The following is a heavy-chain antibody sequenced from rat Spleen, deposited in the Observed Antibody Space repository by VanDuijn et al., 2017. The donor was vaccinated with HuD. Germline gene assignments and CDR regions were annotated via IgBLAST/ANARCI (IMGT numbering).Heavy chain of an antibody. CDR3: AAFPG. CDR2: ISSGGST. Sequence: QVQLMESGPGLVQPSETLSLTCTVSGFSLTNYSVHWVRRPPGKGLEWIAAISSGGSTYYNSALKSRLSISRDTSKSQVFLKMNSLQTEDTAMYFCAAFPGWGQGVMVTVSS. V-gene: IGHV2-6*01. D-gene: IGHD1-4*01. CDR1: GFSLTNYS. J-gene: IGHJ2*01.